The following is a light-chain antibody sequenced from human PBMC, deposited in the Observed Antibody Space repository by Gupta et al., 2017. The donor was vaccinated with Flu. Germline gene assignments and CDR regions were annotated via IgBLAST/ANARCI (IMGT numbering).Light chain of an antibody. Sequence: ERVTVCCRASQSISNHLAGYQQKPGQPPRLRIYNSYTRATDIPARFSGAGSGTDFTLTIDSLRSEDFAVYYCQHYSDRPPWTCDPGTKVDLK. CDR1: QSISNH. J-gene: IGKJ1*01. CDR2: NSY. CDR3: QHYSDRPPWT. V-gene: IGKV3-15*01.